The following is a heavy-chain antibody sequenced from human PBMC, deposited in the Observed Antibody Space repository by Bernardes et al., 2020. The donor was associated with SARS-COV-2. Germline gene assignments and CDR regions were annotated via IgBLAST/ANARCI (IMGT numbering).Heavy chain of an antibody. J-gene: IGHJ5*02. V-gene: IGHV5-51*01. CDR2: IYPGDSDT. CDR3: ARASGQLYYASGTPWFDP. CDR1: GYSFTSYW. D-gene: IGHD3-10*01. Sequence: GESLKISCKGSGYSFTSYWIGWVRQMPGKGLEWMGIIYPGDSDTRYSPSFQGQVTISADKSISTAYLQWSSLKASDTAMYYCARASGQLYYASGTPWFDPWGQGTLVTVSS.